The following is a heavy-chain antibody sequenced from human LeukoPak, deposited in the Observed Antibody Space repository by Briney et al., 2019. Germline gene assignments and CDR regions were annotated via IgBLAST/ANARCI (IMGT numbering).Heavy chain of an antibody. CDR3: ARGANVRAYYYGSGSYYKGYYFHY. CDR1: GGSFSGYY. V-gene: IGHV4-34*01. CDR2: INHSGST. Sequence: PSETLSLTCAVYGGSFSGYYWSWIRQPPGKGLEWIGEINHSGSTNYNPSLKSRVTILAETTKNQFFLKLSSVTAADIAVYYCARGANVRAYYYGSGSYYKGYYFHYWGQGTLVTVSS. J-gene: IGHJ4*02. D-gene: IGHD3-10*01.